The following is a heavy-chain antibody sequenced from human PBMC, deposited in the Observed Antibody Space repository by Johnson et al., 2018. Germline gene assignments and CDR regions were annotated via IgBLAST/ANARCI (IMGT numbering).Heavy chain of an antibody. J-gene: IGHJ6*03. CDR2: ISWNSGSI. CDR1: GFTFDDYA. V-gene: IGHV3-9*01. CDR3: AKDASSATYYNYYYYMDV. Sequence: VQLVQSGGGLVQPGRSLRLSCAASGFTFDDYAMHWVRQAPGKGLEWVSGISWNSGSIGYADSVKGRFTISRDNSKNSLYLQMNSLRGEDTALYYCAKDASSATYYNYYYYMDVWGKGTTVTVAS. D-gene: IGHD1-26*01.